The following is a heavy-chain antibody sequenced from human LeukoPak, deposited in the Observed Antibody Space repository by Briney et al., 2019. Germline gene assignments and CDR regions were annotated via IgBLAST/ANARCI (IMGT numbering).Heavy chain of an antibody. D-gene: IGHD3-16*02. CDR1: GYTFTSYG. CDR2: ISAYNGNT. J-gene: IGHJ4*02. Sequence: GASVKVSCKASGYTFTSYGISWVRQAPGQGLEWMGWISAYNGNTNYAQKLQGRVTMTTDTSTSTAYMELRSLRSDDTAVYYCARDRDFLLNWGSYRPLDYWGQGTLVTVSS. V-gene: IGHV1-18*01. CDR3: ARDRDFLLNWGSYRPLDY.